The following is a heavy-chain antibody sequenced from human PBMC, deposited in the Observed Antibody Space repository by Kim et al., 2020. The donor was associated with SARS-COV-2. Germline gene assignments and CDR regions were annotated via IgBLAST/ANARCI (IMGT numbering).Heavy chain of an antibody. CDR1: GFTFSNYG. D-gene: IGHD2-21*01. V-gene: IGHV3-33*01. CDR2: IWNDRDHT. CDR3: ASLRGFCGGGTCDAVDY. J-gene: IGHJ4*01. Sequence: GGSLRLSCAVSGFTFSNYGMHWVRQAPDKGLEWVAIIWNDRDHTYYSDSVKGRFTISRDNSKSTLYLQMNSLRAEDTAVYYCASLRGFCGGGTCDAVDY.